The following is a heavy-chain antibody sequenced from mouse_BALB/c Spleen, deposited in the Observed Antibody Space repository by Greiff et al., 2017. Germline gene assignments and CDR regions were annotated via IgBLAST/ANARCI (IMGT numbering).Heavy chain of an antibody. CDR2: ISDGGSYT. CDR1: GFTFSDYY. Sequence: DVQLVESGGGLVKPGGSLKLSCAASGFTFSDYYMYWVRQTPEKRLEWVATISDGGSYTYYPDSVKGRFTISRDNAKNNLYLQMSSLKSEDTAMYYCARGGYDAYYFDYWGQGTTLTVSS. J-gene: IGHJ2*01. V-gene: IGHV5-4*02. D-gene: IGHD2-14*01. CDR3: ARGGYDAYYFDY.